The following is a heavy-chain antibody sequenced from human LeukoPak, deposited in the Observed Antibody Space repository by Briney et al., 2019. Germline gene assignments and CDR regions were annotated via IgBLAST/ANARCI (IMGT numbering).Heavy chain of an antibody. J-gene: IGHJ5*02. D-gene: IGHD3-22*01. Sequence: GGALRLSCAASGFTFTNYAMSWVRQAPGKGLEWVSTISGSGGSTYYADSVKGRFTISRDNSKNTLYLQMNSLRAEDTAVYYCARARSPSSGYLLRDHNWFDPWGQGTLVTVSS. CDR3: ARARSPSSGYLLRDHNWFDP. V-gene: IGHV3-23*01. CDR2: ISGSGGST. CDR1: GFTFTNYA.